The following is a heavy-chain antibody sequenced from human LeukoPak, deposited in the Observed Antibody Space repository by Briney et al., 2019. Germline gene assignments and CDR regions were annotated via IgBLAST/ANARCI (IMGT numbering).Heavy chain of an antibody. CDR3: ATHYGSGSLLCFDY. CDR1: GFTFSDYY. Sequence: GGSVRLSCAASGFTFSDYYMSWIRQAPGKALEWVSYISSSGSTIYYVYSVKGRFTISRDNAKNSLYLQMNSLRAEDTAVYYCATHYGSGSLLCFDYWGQGTLVTVSS. V-gene: IGHV3-11*04. J-gene: IGHJ4*02. D-gene: IGHD3-10*01. CDR2: ISSSGSTI.